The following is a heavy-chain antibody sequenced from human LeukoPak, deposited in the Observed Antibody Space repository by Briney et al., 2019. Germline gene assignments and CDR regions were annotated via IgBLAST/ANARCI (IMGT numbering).Heavy chain of an antibody. V-gene: IGHV4-38-2*02. CDR2: IYHSGST. CDR1: GYSISSGYY. Sequence: SETLSLTCTVSGYSISSGYYWGWIRQPPGKGLEWIGSIYHSGSTYYNPSLKSRVTISVDTSKNQFSLKLSSVTAADTAVYYCARRDYGSGSLIFDYWGQGTLVTVSS. D-gene: IGHD3-10*01. J-gene: IGHJ4*02. CDR3: ARRDYGSGSLIFDY.